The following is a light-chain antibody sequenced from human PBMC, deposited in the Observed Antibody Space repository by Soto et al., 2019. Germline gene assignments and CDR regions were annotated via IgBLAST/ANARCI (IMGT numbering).Light chain of an antibody. V-gene: IGLV2-14*01. Sequence: QSALTQPGSVSGSPGQSITISCTGTSSDVGAFNYVSWYQQHPGKAPKLIIYEVSNRPSGVSNRFSGSKSGTTASLTISGLQAEDEADYFCCSYTNSDTLVFGGGTKLTVL. CDR2: EVS. CDR3: CSYTNSDTLV. J-gene: IGLJ2*01. CDR1: SSDVGAFNY.